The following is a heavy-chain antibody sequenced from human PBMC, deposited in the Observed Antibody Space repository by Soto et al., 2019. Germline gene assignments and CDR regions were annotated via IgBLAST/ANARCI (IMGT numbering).Heavy chain of an antibody. CDR1: GGSISSYY. CDR2: IYTSGST. Sequence: LSLTCTVSGGSISSYYWSWIRQPAGKGLEWIGRIYTSGSTNYNPSLKSRVTMSVDTSKNQFSLKLSSVTAADTAVYYCARVSYDSIFYYYGMDVWGQGTTVTVSS. V-gene: IGHV4-4*07. CDR3: ARVSYDSIFYYYGMDV. J-gene: IGHJ6*02. D-gene: IGHD3-22*01.